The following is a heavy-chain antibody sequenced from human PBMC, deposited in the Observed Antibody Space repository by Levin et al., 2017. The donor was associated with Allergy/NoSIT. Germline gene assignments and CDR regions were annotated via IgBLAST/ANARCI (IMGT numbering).Heavy chain of an antibody. CDR3: ARGSHGYSAYDQPH. D-gene: IGHD5-12*01. Sequence: GGSLRLSCAASGFTFGSYGMYWVRQAPGKGLEWVAHISYDGSNGYYRESVKGRFTISRDNPKSTLYLQMNSLGTDDTAVYYCARGSHGYSAYDQPHWGHGTLVTVSS. V-gene: IGHV3-30*03. J-gene: IGHJ4*01. CDR2: ISYDGSNG. CDR1: GFTFGSYG.